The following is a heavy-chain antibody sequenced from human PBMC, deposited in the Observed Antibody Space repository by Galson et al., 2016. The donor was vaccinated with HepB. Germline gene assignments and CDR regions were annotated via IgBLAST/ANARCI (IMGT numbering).Heavy chain of an antibody. CDR3: VKDLGVGTTTTDTFDI. D-gene: IGHD1-26*01. V-gene: IGHV3-30*18. Sequence: SLRLSCAASGFTFRNFGIHWVRQAPGKGLEWVAVVSFDGRKTLYAGSVSGRLTISRDNSKNTAYLQMNYLRPDDTAVYYCVKDLGVGTTTTDTFDIWGQGTMVAVSS. CDR2: VSFDGRKT. CDR1: GFTFRNFG. J-gene: IGHJ3*02.